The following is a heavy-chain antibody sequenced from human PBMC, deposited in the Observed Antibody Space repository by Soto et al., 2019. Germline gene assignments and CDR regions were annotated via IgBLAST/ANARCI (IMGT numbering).Heavy chain of an antibody. D-gene: IGHD6-13*01. CDR2: ISSSGSTI. J-gene: IGHJ3*02. V-gene: IGHV3-11*01. CDR1: GFTFSDYY. CDR3: ARLGYSSSWTPQGAFDI. Sequence: GGSLRLSCAASGFTFSDYYMSWIRQAPGKGLEWVSYISSSGSTIYYADSVKGRFTISRDNAKNSLYLQMNSLRAEDMAVYYCARLGYSSSWTPQGAFDIWGQGTMVTVSS.